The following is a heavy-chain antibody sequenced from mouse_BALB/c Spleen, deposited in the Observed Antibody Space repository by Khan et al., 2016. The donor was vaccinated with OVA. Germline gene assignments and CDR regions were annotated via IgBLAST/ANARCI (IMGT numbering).Heavy chain of an antibody. V-gene: IGHV1-77*01. CDR2: INPGSGNS. CDR3: AREWGAWFAY. J-gene: IGHJ3*01. Sequence: QVQLKQSGAELARPGASVKLSCKASGYTFTDYYIDWVEQRTGQGLEWIGEINPGSGNSYYNEKFKGKATLTADKSSNTAFVQLSSLTSDDSAVYFCAREWGAWFAYWGQGTLVTVSA. CDR1: GYTFTDYY.